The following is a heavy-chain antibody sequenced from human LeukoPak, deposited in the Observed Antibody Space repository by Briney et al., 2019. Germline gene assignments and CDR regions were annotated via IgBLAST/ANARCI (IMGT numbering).Heavy chain of an antibody. J-gene: IGHJ4*02. CDR3: ARQGLN. V-gene: IGHV4-34*01. CDR2: IYYSGST. D-gene: IGHD5/OR15-5a*01. CDR1: GGSFSGYY. Sequence: SETLSLTCAVYGGSFSGYYWSWIRQPPGKGLEWIGSIYYSGSTYYNPSLKSRVTISVDTSKNQFSLKLSSVTAADTAVYYCARQGLNWGQGTLVTVSS.